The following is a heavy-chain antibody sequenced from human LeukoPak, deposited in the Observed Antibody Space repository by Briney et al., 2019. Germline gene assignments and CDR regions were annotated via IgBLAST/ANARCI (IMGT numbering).Heavy chain of an antibody. CDR3: ARQDGITIFGVDP. V-gene: IGHV4-30-4*08. CDR2: SYNSGST. D-gene: IGHD3-3*01. CDR1: GGSISSGDYY. J-gene: IGHJ5*02. Sequence: SGTLTLTCSVSGGSISSGDYYWSWIRQPPGKGLEWIGYSYNSGSTFHYNPSLKSRVTISVDTSQNQFSLRLSSATAADTAVYYCARQDGITIFGVDPWGQGTLVTVSS.